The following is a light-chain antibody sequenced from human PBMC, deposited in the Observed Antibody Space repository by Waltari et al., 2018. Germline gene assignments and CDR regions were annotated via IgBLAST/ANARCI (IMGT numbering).Light chain of an antibody. CDR3: QQYYSTPYT. CDR2: WAS. CDR1: QSVLYSANNKNY. V-gene: IGKV4-1*01. J-gene: IGKJ2*01. Sequence: DIVMTQSPDSLAVLLGEGANINCKASQSVLYSANNKNYLVWYQQKPGQPPKLLIYWASTRESGVPDRFSGSGSGTDFTLTISSLQAEDVAVYYCQQYYSTPYTFGQGTKLEIK.